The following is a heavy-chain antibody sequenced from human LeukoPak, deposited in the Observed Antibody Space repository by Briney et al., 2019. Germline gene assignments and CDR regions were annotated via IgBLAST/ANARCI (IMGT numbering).Heavy chain of an antibody. J-gene: IGHJ4*02. CDR2: IPYSGST. V-gene: IGHV4-39*07. Sequence: SETLSLTCTVSGDSISSSSYYWGWIRQPPGKGLEWIGSIPYSGSTYYNPSLKSRLTISVDTSKNQFSLKLSSVTAADTAVYYCARCKDYYVPGSYDKTFDYWGQGSLLSVCS. D-gene: IGHD3-10*01. CDR3: ARCKDYYVPGSYDKTFDY. CDR1: GDSISSSSYY.